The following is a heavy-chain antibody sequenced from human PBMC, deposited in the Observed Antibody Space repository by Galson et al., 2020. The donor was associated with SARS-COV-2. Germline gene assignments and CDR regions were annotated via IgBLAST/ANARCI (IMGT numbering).Heavy chain of an antibody. D-gene: IGHD3-10*02. CDR2: IDWDDDK. Sequence: SGPTLVKPTQTLTLTCTFSGFSLSTSGMCVSWIRQPPGKALEWLARIDWDDDKYYSTSLKTRLTISKDTSKNQVVLTMTHMDPVDTATYYCERLMSRSVAFDIWGQGTMVTVSS. J-gene: IGHJ3*02. V-gene: IGHV2-70*11. CDR1: GFSLSTSGMC. CDR3: ERLMSRSVAFDI.